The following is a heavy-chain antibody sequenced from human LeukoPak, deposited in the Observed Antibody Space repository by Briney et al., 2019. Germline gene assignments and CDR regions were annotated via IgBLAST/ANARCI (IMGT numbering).Heavy chain of an antibody. J-gene: IGHJ4*02. D-gene: IGHD5-12*01. V-gene: IGHV3-74*01. CDR3: ARGYSGYRTCVDY. Sequence: GGSLRLSCAASGFSFSSYWMHWVRQVPGKGLVWVSRIKSDGSSANYVDSVKGRFTISRDNAKNTLYLQMNSLRAEDTAVYYCARGYSGYRTCVDYWGQGTLVTVSS. CDR1: GFSFSSYW. CDR2: IKSDGSSA.